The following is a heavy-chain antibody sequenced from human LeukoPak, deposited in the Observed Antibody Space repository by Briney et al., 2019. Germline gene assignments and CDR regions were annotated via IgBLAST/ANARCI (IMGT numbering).Heavy chain of an antibody. CDR2: ISYDGSNK. V-gene: IGHV3-30*01. D-gene: IGHD3-22*01. CDR1: GFTFSRYA. Sequence: GGSLRLSCAASGFTFSRYAMHWVRPAPGKGLEWVAVISYDGSNKYYADSVKGRFTISRDNSKNTLYLQMNSLRAEDTAVYYCARDASRYDSSGYVAFDIWGQGTMVSVSS. CDR3: ARDASRYDSSGYVAFDI. J-gene: IGHJ3*02.